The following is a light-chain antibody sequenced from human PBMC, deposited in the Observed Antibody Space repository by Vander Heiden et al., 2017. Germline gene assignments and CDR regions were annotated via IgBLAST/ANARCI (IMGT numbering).Light chain of an antibody. CDR3: VAWDDSSNGYV. Sequence: QSVLTQPPSASGPPGQRVTIPCSGSSSNIGNWPVNWYQQLPGTAPKLLIYSNHLRPSGVPDRISGSKSGTSASLAFSGLQSEDEADYYCVAWDDSSNGYVFGSGTTVTVL. CDR1: SSNIGNWP. CDR2: SNH. V-gene: IGLV1-44*01. J-gene: IGLJ1*01.